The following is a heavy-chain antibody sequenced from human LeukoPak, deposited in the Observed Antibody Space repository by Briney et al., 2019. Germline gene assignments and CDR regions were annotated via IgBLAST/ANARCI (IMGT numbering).Heavy chain of an antibody. V-gene: IGHV3-11*04. D-gene: IGHD1-26*01. CDR1: GFSFSDYY. CDR2: ISNDSVDK. CDR3: ARRDWVSGAVRSFDI. Sequence: GGALRLSCVGSGFSFSDYYMSWIRQAPGKGLEWVSYISNDSVDKYYVDSVRGRFTISRDNAKKSMYLQMSGLRVEDTAVYYCARRDWVSGAVRSFDIWGQGTMVTVSS. J-gene: IGHJ3*02.